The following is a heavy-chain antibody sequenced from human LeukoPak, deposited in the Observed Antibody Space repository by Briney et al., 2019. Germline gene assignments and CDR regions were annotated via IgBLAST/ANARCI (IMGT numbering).Heavy chain of an antibody. CDR2: IIPILGIA. V-gene: IGHV1-69*04. CDR1: GGTFSSYA. D-gene: IGHD3-10*01. J-gene: IGHJ6*02. Sequence: ASVTVSCKASGGTFSSYAISWVRQAPGQGLEWMGRIIPILGIANYAQKFQGRVTITADKSTSTAYMELSSLRSEDTAVYYCARDPGDYYYYYGMDVWGQGTTVTVSS. CDR3: ARDPGDYYYYYGMDV.